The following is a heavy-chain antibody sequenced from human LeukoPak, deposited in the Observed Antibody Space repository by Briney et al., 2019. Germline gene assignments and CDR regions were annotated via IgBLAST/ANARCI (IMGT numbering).Heavy chain of an antibody. CDR1: GYIFTGYY. J-gene: IGHJ4*02. V-gene: IGHV1-2*02. Sequence: ASVKVSCKASGYIFTGYYMHWVRQAPGQGLEWMGWINPNSGDTNYAEKFQGRVTMTRDTSISTAYMDLRRLRSDDTAVYYCARDYSSSSGYFDYWGQGTLVTVSS. D-gene: IGHD6-6*01. CDR2: INPNSGDT. CDR3: ARDYSSSSGYFDY.